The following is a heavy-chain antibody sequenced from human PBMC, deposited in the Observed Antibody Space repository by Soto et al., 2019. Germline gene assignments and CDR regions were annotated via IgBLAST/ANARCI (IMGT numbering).Heavy chain of an antibody. V-gene: IGHV4-4*02. CDR3: ARATGYYYGMDV. CDR1: GGYLSSSNW. Sequence: SETLSLTCAVSGGYLSSSNWWSWDRQPPGKGLEWIGEIYQSGSTNYNPSLKSRDSISVDKSKNQFSLKLSSLTAADTAVYYCARATGYYYGMDVWGQGTTVTVSS. CDR2: IYQSGST. D-gene: IGHD4-17*01. J-gene: IGHJ6*02.